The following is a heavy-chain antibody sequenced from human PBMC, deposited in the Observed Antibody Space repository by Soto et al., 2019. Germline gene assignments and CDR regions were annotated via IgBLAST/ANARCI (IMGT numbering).Heavy chain of an antibody. CDR2: ISSSGNFI. Sequence: EVQLVESGGGLVKPGASLRLSCTVPGFTFTTENINWVRQAPGKGLEWVSPISSSGNFINYADSVKGRFTISRDNDKCIVYLHMNVMRAGDKAMYDCESARPLSIYGVVGGDDFWCRVALFTVAT. CDR3: ESARPLSIYGVVGGDDF. CDR1: GFTFTTEN. J-gene: IGHJ4*02. V-gene: IGHV3-21*06. D-gene: IGHD2-21*02.